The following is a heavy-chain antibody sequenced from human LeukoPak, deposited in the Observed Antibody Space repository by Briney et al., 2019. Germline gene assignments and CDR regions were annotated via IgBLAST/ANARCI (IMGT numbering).Heavy chain of an antibody. CDR2: ISGSGDST. J-gene: IGHJ4*02. D-gene: IGHD4-23*01. CDR1: GLTFSSYV. V-gene: IGHV3-23*01. Sequence: GGSLRLSCAASGLTFSSYVMNWVRQAPGKGLEWVSAISGSGDSTYYADFAKGRFTISRDNSKNTLYLQMNSLRAEDTAVYYCAKDPVAWGQGTLVTVSS. CDR3: AKDPVA.